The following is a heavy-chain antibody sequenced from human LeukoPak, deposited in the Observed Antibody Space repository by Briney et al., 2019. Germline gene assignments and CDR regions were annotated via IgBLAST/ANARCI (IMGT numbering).Heavy chain of an antibody. V-gene: IGHV3-30*18. CDR3: AKDRAYYDSSGPFDY. CDR2: ISYDGSNK. Sequence: GRSLRLSCAASGFTFSSYGMHWVRQAPGKGLEWVAVISYDGSNKYYADSVKGRFTISRDNSKNTLYLQMNSLRAEDTAVYYCAKDRAYYDSSGPFDYWGQGTLVTVSS. J-gene: IGHJ4*02. D-gene: IGHD3-22*01. CDR1: GFTFSSYG.